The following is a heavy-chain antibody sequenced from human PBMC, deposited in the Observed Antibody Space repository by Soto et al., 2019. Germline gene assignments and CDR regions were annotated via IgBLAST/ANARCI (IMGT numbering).Heavy chain of an antibody. Sequence: ASVKVSWKDSGYKFTTYFIHWVRQAPGQGLEWMGMIHPSGDTGYAQKFRGRVTMTIDTSTTTAYMELRNLTSEDTAVYFSVRGYCTTSPCSGDFQFWGQGTLVTVSS. J-gene: IGHJ1*01. CDR1: GYKFTTYF. V-gene: IGHV1-46*01. CDR2: IHPSGDT. D-gene: IGHD2-15*01. CDR3: VRGYCTTSPCSGDFQF.